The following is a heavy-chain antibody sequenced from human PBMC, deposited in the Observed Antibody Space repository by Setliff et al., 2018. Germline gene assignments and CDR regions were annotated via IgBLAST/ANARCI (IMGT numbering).Heavy chain of an antibody. V-gene: IGHV3-48*03. J-gene: IGHJ4*02. D-gene: IGHD5-12*01. CDR2: ISGSGSTI. CDR3: AKEVMGLHLSGLDY. Sequence: GGSLRLSCAASGFTFSSYEMNWVRQAPGKGLEWISYISGSGSTIYYADSVKGRFTISRDNSKTTLFLQMNSLRPEDTGIYYCAKEVMGLHLSGLDYWGQGNLVTVSS. CDR1: GFTFSSYE.